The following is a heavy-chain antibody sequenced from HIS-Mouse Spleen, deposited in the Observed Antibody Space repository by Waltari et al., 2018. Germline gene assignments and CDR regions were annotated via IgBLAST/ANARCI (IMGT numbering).Heavy chain of an antibody. D-gene: IGHD6-13*01. J-gene: IGHJ2*01. CDR3: AREIPYSSSWYDWYFDL. CDR1: GGSLSSSSYY. CDR2: IYYSGST. Sequence: QLQLQESGPGLVKPSETLSLTCPFSGGSLSSSSYYWGWIRQPPGKGLEWIGSIYYSGSTYYNPSLKSRVTISVDTSKNQFSLKLSSVTAADTAVYYCAREIPYSSSWYDWYFDLWGRGTLGNGSS. V-gene: IGHV4-39*07.